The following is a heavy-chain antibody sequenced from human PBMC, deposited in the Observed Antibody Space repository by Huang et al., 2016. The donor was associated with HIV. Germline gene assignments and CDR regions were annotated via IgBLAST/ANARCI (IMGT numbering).Heavy chain of an antibody. CDR3: ARDTYYTDIWKRNDASFL. V-gene: IGHV1-18*01. CDR2: IGSDSRDT. D-gene: IGHD3-22*01. J-gene: IGHJ3*01. CDR1: GYDFGSYG. Sequence: VSCKASGYDFGSYGMSWGRQAPGQGLEWLGWIGSDSRDTRTAQKFQGRVTMTTDRSATTTYMELRSLRYDDTAVYYCARDTYYTDIWKRNDASFLWGQGTMITVYS.